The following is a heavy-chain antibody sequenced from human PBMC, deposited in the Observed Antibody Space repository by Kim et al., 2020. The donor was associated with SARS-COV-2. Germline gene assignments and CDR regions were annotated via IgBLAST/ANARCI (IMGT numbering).Heavy chain of an antibody. D-gene: IGHD1-1*01. Sequence: GGSLSLSCGASGFTFSDSAIHWVRRASGQGLEWVGRIRSKVNGYATAYSASVRGRFTISRDDSRNTAYLQMNSLKTEDTAVYYCTRVPGTTVAFWDAFDIWGQGTMGAVSS. V-gene: IGHV3-73*01. J-gene: IGHJ3*02. CDR3: TRVPGTTVAFWDAFDI. CDR1: GFTFSDSA. CDR2: IRSKVNGYAT.